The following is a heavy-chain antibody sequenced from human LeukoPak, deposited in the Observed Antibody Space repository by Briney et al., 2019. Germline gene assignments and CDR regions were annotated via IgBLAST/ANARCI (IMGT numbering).Heavy chain of an antibody. D-gene: IGHD4-23*01. CDR2: ISSSGSTI. CDR1: GFTFSDYY. V-gene: IGHV3-11*01. J-gene: IGHJ4*02. CDR3: AREAVVTPGNDY. Sequence: SGGSLRLSCAASGFTFSDYYMSWIRQAPGKGLEWVSYISSSGSTIYYADSAKGRFTISRDNAKNSLYLQMNSLRAEDTAVYYCAREAVVTPGNDYWGQGTLVTVSS.